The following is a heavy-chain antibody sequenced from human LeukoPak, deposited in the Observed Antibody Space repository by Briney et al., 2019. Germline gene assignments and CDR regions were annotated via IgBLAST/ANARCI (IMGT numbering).Heavy chain of an antibody. J-gene: IGHJ6*02. CDR3: ARDMYYGSGTPMQYGMDV. D-gene: IGHD3-10*01. Sequence: PGGSLRLSCAASGFTFSSYWMHWVRQVPGKGLVWVSRIRYDGSIATYGDSVKGRFSISRDNAKNTVDLQMNSLRAEDTAVYYCARDMYYGSGTPMQYGMDVWGQGTTVTVSS. V-gene: IGHV3-74*01. CDR2: IRYDGSIA. CDR1: GFTFSSYW.